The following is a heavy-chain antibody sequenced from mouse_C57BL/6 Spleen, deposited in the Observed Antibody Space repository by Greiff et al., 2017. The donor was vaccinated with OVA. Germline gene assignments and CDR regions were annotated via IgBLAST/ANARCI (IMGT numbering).Heavy chain of an antibody. J-gene: IGHJ4*01. CDR1: GYTFTDYN. V-gene: IGHV1-18*01. D-gene: IGHD1-1*01. Sequence: EVHLVESGPELVKPGASVKIPCKASGYTFTDYNMDWVKQSHGKSLEWIGDINPNNGGTIYNQKFKGKATLTVDKSSSTAYMELRSLTSEDTAVYYCARGHYGSSWGYAMDYWGQGTSVTVSS. CDR3: ARGHYGSSWGYAMDY. CDR2: INPNNGGT.